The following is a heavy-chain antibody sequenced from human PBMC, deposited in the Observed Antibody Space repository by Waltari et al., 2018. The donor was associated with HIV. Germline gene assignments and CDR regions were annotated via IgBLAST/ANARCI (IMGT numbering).Heavy chain of an antibody. CDR2: INAGNGNT. CDR3: ARVLTTVTIFDY. V-gene: IGHV1-3*01. J-gene: IGHJ4*02. CDR1: GYTFNISA. D-gene: IGHD4-17*01. Sequence: QVQLVQSGAEVKKPGASAKVSCQASGYTFNISALHLVRQAPGQRLECMGWINAGNGNTKYSQKFQGRVTITRDTSASTAYMELSSLRSEDTAVYYCARVLTTVTIFDYWGQGTLVTVSS.